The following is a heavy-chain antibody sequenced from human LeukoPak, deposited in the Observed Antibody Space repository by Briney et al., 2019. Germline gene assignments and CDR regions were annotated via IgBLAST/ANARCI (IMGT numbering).Heavy chain of an antibody. V-gene: IGHV4-59*01. CDR1: GGSISSYY. CDR3: ARGRVAGLN. CDR2: VYYTGST. J-gene: IGHJ4*02. D-gene: IGHD6-19*01. Sequence: SETLSLTCTVSGGSISSYYWSWIRRPPGKGLEWIGCVYYTGSTNYNPSLKSRVTISVDTSKNQFSLSLSSVTPADTAVYYCARGRVAGLNWGQGTLVTVSS.